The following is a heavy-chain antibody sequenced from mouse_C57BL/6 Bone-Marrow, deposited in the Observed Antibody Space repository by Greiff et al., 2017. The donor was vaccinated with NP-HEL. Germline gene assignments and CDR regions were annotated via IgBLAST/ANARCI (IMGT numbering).Heavy chain of an antibody. CDR1: GFTFSSYG. Sequence: EVHLVESGGDLVKPGGSLKLSCAASGFTFSSYGMSWVRQTPDKRLEWVATISSGGSYTYYPDSVKGRFTISRDNAKNTLYLQMSSLKSEDTAMYYCASGTYYDYDGFAYWGQGTLVTVSA. D-gene: IGHD2-4*01. V-gene: IGHV5-6*01. CDR3: ASGTYYDYDGFAY. J-gene: IGHJ3*01. CDR2: ISSGGSYT.